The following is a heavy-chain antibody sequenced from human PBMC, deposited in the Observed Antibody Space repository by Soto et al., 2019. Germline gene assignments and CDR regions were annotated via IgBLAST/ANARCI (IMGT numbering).Heavy chain of an antibody. V-gene: IGHV1-18*04. CDR2: ISAYNGNT. J-gene: IGHJ6*02. CDR3: ARRITMVRGVITYGMDV. CDR1: GYTFTSYG. D-gene: IGHD3-10*01. Sequence: QVQLVQSGAEVKKPGASVKVSCKASGYTFTSYGISWVRQAPGQGLEWMGWISAYNGNTNYAQKLQGRVTMTTDTSTSTAYMELRSRRSDDTAVYYCARRITMVRGVITYGMDVWGQGTTVTVSS.